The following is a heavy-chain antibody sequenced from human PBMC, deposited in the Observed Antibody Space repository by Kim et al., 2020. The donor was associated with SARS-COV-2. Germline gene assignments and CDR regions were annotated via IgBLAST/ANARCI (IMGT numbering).Heavy chain of an antibody. J-gene: IGHJ4*02. D-gene: IGHD5-12*01. CDR1: GFTFSDYY. CDR2: ISSSSSST. Sequence: GGSLRLSCAASGFTFSDYYMSWIRQAPGKGLEWVSYISSSSSSTNYADSVKGRFTISRDNANNSLYLQMNSLTSEDTAVYYCARVSRDGYNYPWYFDYWGQGTLVTVSS. CDR3: ARVSRDGYNYPWYFDY. V-gene: IGHV3-11*05.